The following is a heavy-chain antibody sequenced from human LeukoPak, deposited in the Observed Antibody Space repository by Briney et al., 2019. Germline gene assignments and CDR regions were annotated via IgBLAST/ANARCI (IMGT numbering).Heavy chain of an antibody. CDR2: ISGSNGNT. CDR3: ARDRDRMVQGVTALFDY. Sequence: GASVKVYCKTSGYTFTTYGISWERQAPGQGLEWMGWISGSNGNTKYAQKVQGRVTMTTDTSTTTAYMEVRSLRSDDTAVYYCARDRDRMVQGVTALFDYWGQGTLVTVSS. J-gene: IGHJ4*02. V-gene: IGHV1-18*04. D-gene: IGHD3-10*01. CDR1: GYTFTTYG.